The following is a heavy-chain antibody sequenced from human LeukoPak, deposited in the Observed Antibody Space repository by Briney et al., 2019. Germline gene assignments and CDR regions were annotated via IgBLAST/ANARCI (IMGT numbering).Heavy chain of an antibody. Sequence: HPGGSLRLSCAASGFTFSSYSMNWVRQAPGKGLEWVSYISSSGSTIYYADSVKGRFTISRDNAKNSLYLQMNSLRAEDTAVYYCARGADGSGSYSIDYWGQGTLVTVSS. J-gene: IGHJ4*02. CDR2: ISSSGSTI. CDR1: GFTFSSYS. CDR3: ARGADGSGSYSIDY. D-gene: IGHD3-10*01. V-gene: IGHV3-48*04.